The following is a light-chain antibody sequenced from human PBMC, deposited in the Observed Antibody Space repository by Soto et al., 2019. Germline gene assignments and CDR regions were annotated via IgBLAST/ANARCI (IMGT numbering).Light chain of an antibody. Sequence: QSVLTQPPSASGSPGQSVTIPCTGTYSDIGAYNYVSWYQQRPGEAPKLIIYEVINRPSGVSNRFSGSKSGNTASLTISGLQAEDEADYYCTSYTSTSTVVFGGGTKLTVL. J-gene: IGLJ2*01. CDR2: EVI. V-gene: IGLV2-14*01. CDR1: YSDIGAYNY. CDR3: TSYTSTSTVV.